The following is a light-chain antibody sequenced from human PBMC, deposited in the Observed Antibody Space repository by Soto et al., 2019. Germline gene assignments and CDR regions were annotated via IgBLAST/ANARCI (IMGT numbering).Light chain of an antibody. J-gene: IGKJ1*01. V-gene: IGKV3-20*01. Sequence: EIVLTQSPGTLSLSPGERVTLSCRASQSVNSSYLAWYQHKPGQAPRLLIYGASTRATGIPDRFSGSGSGTDFTLTIARLEPGDFAVYYCQQYNNWLTWTFGQGTK. CDR2: GAS. CDR3: QQYNNWLTWT. CDR1: QSVNSSY.